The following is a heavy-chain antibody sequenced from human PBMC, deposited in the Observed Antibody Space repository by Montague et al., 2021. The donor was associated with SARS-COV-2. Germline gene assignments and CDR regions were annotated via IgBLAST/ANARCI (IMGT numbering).Heavy chain of an antibody. D-gene: IGHD3-10*01. J-gene: IGHJ6*02. CDR1: GGSISSYY. CDR3: ASEEAESTMERYYYYYGMDV. CDR2: INYGGST. Sequence: SETLSLTCAVSGGSISSYYWSWIRQPPGEGLEWIGHINYGGSTXXXPSXXXRVTISVDTSKNQFSLKLSSVTAADTAVYYCASEEAESTMERYYYYYGMDVWGQGTTVTVSS. V-gene: IGHV4-59*01.